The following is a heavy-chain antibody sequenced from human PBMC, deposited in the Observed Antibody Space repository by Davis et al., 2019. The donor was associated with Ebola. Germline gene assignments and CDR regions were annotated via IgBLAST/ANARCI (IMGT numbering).Heavy chain of an antibody. Sequence: SVKVSCKASGGSFSSYAISWVRQAPGQGLEWMGGIIPIFGTANYAQKFQGRVTITADESTSTAYMELSSLRSEDTAVYYCARWAEGAAAGNIRGYFDYWGQGTLVTVSS. CDR1: GGSFSSYA. V-gene: IGHV1-69*13. CDR2: IIPIFGTA. CDR3: ARWAEGAAAGNIRGYFDY. J-gene: IGHJ4*02. D-gene: IGHD6-13*01.